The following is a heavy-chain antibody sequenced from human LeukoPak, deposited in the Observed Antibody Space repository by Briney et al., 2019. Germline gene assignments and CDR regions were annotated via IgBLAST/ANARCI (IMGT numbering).Heavy chain of an antibody. CDR2: ISSTSTYI. CDR1: EFTFSSYT. J-gene: IGHJ4*02. Sequence: GGSLRLSCAASEFTFSSYTINWVRQAPGKGLEWASSISSTSTYISYADSVKGRFTISRDNAKNSLYLQMNSLRAEGTAVYYCARGGGNFDYWGQGTLVTVSS. V-gene: IGHV3-21*01. CDR3: ARGGGNFDY. D-gene: IGHD2-15*01.